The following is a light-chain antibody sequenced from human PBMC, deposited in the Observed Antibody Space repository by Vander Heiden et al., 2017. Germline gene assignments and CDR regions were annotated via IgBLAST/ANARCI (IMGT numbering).Light chain of an antibody. CDR1: SSDVGGYNY. CDR2: EVS. CDR3: SSDAGSNNPV. J-gene: IGLJ2*01. V-gene: IGLV2-8*01. Sequence: QPPSASGSPGQSVTISCTGTSSDVGGYNYVSWYQQHPGKAPKLMIYEVSKRPSGVPDRFSGSKSGNTASLTVSGLQAEDEADYYCSSDAGSNNPVFGGGTKLTVL.